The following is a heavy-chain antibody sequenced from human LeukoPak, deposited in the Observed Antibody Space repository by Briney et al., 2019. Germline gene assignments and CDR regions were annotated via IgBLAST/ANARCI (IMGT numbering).Heavy chain of an antibody. D-gene: IGHD5-12*01. Sequence: TGGSLRLSCAASGFTFSSYAMTWVRQPPGKGLEGVSSITGNTGNTYYADSVKGRLTISRDNSKNTLYLQMNSLRAEDTAVYYCARDGYAFDYWGQGTLVTVSS. CDR1: GFTFSSYA. J-gene: IGHJ4*02. CDR3: ARDGYAFDY. V-gene: IGHV3-23*01. CDR2: ITGNTGNT.